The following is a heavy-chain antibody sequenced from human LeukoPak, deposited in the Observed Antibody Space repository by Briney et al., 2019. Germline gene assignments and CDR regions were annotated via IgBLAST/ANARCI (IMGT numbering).Heavy chain of an antibody. Sequence: KPSETLSLTCTVSGGSISSSSYYWGWIRQPPGKGLEWIGSMYYSGTTYYNPSLKGRVTISVDTSKNQFSLKLSSVTAADTAVYYCASPLGRWLQSIDYWGQGTLVTVSS. V-gene: IGHV4-39*01. CDR3: ASPLGRWLQSIDY. J-gene: IGHJ4*02. D-gene: IGHD5-24*01. CDR2: MYYSGTT. CDR1: GGSISSSSYY.